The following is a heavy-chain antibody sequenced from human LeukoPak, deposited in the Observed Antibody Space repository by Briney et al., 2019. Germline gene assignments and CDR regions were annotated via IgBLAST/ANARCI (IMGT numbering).Heavy chain of an antibody. J-gene: IGHJ4*02. CDR3: ARSGDSWSGYNYYFDY. CDR2: IKHDGSEK. Sequence: GGSLRLSCAASGFAFTNFWMTWVRQAPGEGLEWVANIKHDGSEKYYVDSVKGRFTISRDNAKNSVLLQMNSLRAEDTAVYYCARSGDSWSGYNYYFDYWGQGTLVTVSS. V-gene: IGHV3-7*01. D-gene: IGHD3-3*01. CDR1: GFAFTNFW.